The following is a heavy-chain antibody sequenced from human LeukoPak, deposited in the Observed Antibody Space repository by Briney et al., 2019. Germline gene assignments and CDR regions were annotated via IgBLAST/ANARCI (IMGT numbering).Heavy chain of an antibody. D-gene: IGHD5-24*01. V-gene: IGHV3-48*03. CDR1: GFTFSSFE. CDR2: ISSSGSTK. Sequence: PGGSLRLSCAAPGFTFSSFEMNWVRQAPGKGLDWVAYISSSGSTKYYADSVKGRFTISRDNAKNSLYLQIDNLRVDDTAVYYCAKGRGKDGQNLFDYWGQGTLITVSS. CDR3: AKGRGKDGQNLFDY. J-gene: IGHJ4*02.